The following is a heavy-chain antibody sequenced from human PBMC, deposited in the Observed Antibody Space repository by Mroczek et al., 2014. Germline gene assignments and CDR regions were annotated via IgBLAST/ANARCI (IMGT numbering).Heavy chain of an antibody. Sequence: GLVGSPSQTLSLTCTVSGVSISVLVTIGPGSPXPRAGNGVDWIHLSQWDHLLQAVPPRADSTISHDTSQNQFSLELSSVTAADTALYYCACDVQTSQYVAFDYWGQGLPVTVS. V-gene: IGHV4-31*03. D-gene: IGHD2-15*01. CDR3: ACDVQTSQYVAFDY. CDR2: LSQWDH. CDR1: GVSISVLVT. J-gene: IGHJ4*02.